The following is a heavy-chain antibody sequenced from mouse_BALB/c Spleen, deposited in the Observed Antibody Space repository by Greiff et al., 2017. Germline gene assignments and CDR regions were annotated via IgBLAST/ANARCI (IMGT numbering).Heavy chain of an antibody. J-gene: IGHJ3*01. V-gene: IGHV1-4*01. CDR3: AREEELRPFAY. Sequence: QVQLQQSGTVLARPGASVKMSCKASGYTFTSYWMHWVKQRPGQGLEWIGYINPSTGYTEYNQKFKDKATLTADKSSSTAYMQLSSLTSEDSAVYYCAREEELRPFAYWGQGTLVTVSA. CDR1: GYTFTSYW. D-gene: IGHD1-2*01. CDR2: INPSTGYT.